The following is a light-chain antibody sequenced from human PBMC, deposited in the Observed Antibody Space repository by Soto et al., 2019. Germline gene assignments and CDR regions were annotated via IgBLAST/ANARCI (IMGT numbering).Light chain of an antibody. CDR3: QQYGSSGT. Sequence: IVLTQSPGTLSLSQGERATLSCRASQSVSNNYFAWYQQKPGQAHRRLIYGASNRATGIPDRFSGSGSGTDFTLTISRLEPEDFAVYYCQQYGSSGTFGQGTKVDIK. V-gene: IGKV3-20*01. CDR1: QSVSNNY. J-gene: IGKJ1*01. CDR2: GAS.